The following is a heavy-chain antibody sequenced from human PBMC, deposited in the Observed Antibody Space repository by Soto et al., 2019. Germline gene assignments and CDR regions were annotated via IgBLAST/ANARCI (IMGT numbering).Heavy chain of an antibody. CDR1: GYTFTSYA. D-gene: IGHD3-22*01. CDR3: ARDYRDLGYDSSGYYYY. Sequence: ASVKVSCKASGYTFTSYAMHWVRQAPGQRLEWMGWINAGNGNTKYSKKFQGRVTITRDTSTSTAYMELRSLRSEDTAVYYCARDYRDLGYDSSGYYYYWGQGTLVTVSS. V-gene: IGHV1-3*01. CDR2: INAGNGNT. J-gene: IGHJ4*02.